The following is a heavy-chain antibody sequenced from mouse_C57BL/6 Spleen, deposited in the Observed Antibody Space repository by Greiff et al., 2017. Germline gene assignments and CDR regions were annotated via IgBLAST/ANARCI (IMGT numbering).Heavy chain of an antibody. Sequence: EVKLMESGGGLVKPGGSLKLSCAASGFTFSSYAMSWVRQTPEKRLEWVATISDGGSYTYYPDNVKGRFTISRDNAKNNLYLQMSHLKSEDTAMYYCAREDYGSSYFDYWGQGTTLTVSS. J-gene: IGHJ2*01. CDR3: AREDYGSSYFDY. CDR2: ISDGGSYT. V-gene: IGHV5-4*01. D-gene: IGHD1-1*01. CDR1: GFTFSSYA.